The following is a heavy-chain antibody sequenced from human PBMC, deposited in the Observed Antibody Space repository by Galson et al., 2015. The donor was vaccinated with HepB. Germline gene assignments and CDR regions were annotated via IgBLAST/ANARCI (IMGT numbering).Heavy chain of an antibody. CDR3: TTDEITMVRGAFDI. CDR1: GFTFSNAW. V-gene: IGHV3-15*07. J-gene: IGHJ3*02. D-gene: IGHD3-10*01. Sequence: SLRLSCAASGFTFSNAWMNWVRQAPGKGLEWVGRIKSKTDGGTTDYAAPVKGRFTISRDGSKNTLYLQMNSLKTEDTAVYYCTTDEITMVRGAFDIWGQGTMVTVSS. CDR2: IKSKTDGGTT.